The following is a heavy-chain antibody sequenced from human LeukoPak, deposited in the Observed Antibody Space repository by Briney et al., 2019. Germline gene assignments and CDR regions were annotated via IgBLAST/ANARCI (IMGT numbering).Heavy chain of an antibody. V-gene: IGHV3-23*01. CDR1: GFTFSSYA. CDR2: ISASGVGT. J-gene: IGHJ5*02. Sequence: GGSLRLSCAASGFTFSSYAMSWVRQATGKGLEWVSSISASGVGTYYADSVKGRFTISRDNSKNTLYLQMNSLRAEDTAVYYCAKGDQYSRDWFDPWGQGTLVTVSS. D-gene: IGHD6-13*01. CDR3: AKGDQYSRDWFDP.